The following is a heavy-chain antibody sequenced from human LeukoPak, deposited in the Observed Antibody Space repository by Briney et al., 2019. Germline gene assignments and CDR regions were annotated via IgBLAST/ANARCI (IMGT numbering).Heavy chain of an antibody. D-gene: IGHD3-3*01. J-gene: IGHJ6*03. CDR3: ARQVRFYDFWSRYYCYMDV. CDR1: GGPLSRSIDY. V-gene: IGHV4-39*01. Sequence: SDTLSLTRTFWGGPLSRSIDYCARVPQPPARGLERIESKYYSGSTYYNPSLKSRSPVSVDPSKSQLSLKLSSVTAADTAVYSCARQVRFYDFWSRYYCYMDVWGTGTPVTVSS. CDR2: KYYSGST.